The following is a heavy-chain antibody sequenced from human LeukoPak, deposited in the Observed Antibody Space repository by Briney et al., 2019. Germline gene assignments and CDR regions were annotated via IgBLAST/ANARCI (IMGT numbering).Heavy chain of an antibody. CDR3: ARDSPDSSSWYRVGRPTHGFDY. V-gene: IGHV3-21*01. CDR2: ISSSSSYI. J-gene: IGHJ4*02. Sequence: KPGGSLRLSCAASGFTFSSYSMNWVRQAPGKGLEWVSSISSSSSYIYYADSVKGRFTISRDNAKNSLYLQMNSLRAEDTAVYYCARDSPDSSSWYRVGRPTHGFDYWGQGTLVTVSS. D-gene: IGHD6-13*01. CDR1: GFTFSSYS.